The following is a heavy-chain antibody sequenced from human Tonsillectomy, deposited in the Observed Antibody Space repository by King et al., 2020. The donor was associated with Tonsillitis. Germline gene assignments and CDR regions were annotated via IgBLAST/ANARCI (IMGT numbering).Heavy chain of an antibody. D-gene: IGHD5-18*01. Sequence: VQLVESGGGVGQPGGSLRLSCAVSGFTFHDYAMHWVRHVPGKGLEWVSLVSGDGNTAYYADSVKGRFTGSKDDNKNSLHLQMNNLKTEDTALYYCVKGGWSLFMVMSYWGQGTPVTVSS. J-gene: IGHJ4*02. CDR3: VKGGWSLFMVMSY. CDR1: GFTFHDYA. CDR2: VSGDGNTA. V-gene: IGHV3-43*02.